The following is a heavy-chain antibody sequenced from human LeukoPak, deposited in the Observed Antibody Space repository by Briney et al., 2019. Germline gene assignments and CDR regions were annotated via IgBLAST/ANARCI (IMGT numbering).Heavy chain of an antibody. Sequence: ASVKVSCKTSGYTFPSHYMHWVRQAPGKGLEWMGAINPSGDRTNYAQNFQGRVTMTRDTSTSTLYMELSGLRSEDTAVYYCAREKVMAGRTFDFWGQGTLVTVSS. V-gene: IGHV1-46*01. D-gene: IGHD2-8*01. CDR3: AREKVMAGRTFDF. CDR1: GYTFPSHY. J-gene: IGHJ4*02. CDR2: INPSGDRT.